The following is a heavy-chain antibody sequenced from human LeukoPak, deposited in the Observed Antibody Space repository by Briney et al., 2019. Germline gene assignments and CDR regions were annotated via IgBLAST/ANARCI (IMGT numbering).Heavy chain of an antibody. CDR3: ARAPTYDFWSGYFLYNWFDP. D-gene: IGHD3-3*01. J-gene: IGHJ5*02. CDR1: GYTFTSYA. V-gene: IGHV7-4-1*02. Sequence: ASVKVSCKASGYTFTSYAMNWVRQAPGRGLEWMGWINTNTGNPTYAQGFTGRFVFSLDTSVSTAYLQISSLKAEDTAVYYCARAPTYDFWSGYFLYNWFDPWGQGTLVTVSS. CDR2: INTNTGNP.